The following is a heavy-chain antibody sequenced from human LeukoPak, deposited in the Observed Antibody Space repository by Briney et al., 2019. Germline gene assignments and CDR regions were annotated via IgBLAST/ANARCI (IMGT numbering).Heavy chain of an antibody. D-gene: IGHD3-10*01. V-gene: IGHV3-23*01. CDR1: GFTFSSYA. J-gene: IGHJ4*02. CDR2: ISGSGGST. CDR3: APPPLAYGSGSYGDY. Sequence: PGGSLRLSCAASGFTFSSYAMSWVRQAPGKGLEWVSAISGSGGSTYYADSVKGWFTISRDNSKNTLYLQMNSLRAEDTAVYYCAPPPLAYGSGSYGDYWGQGTLVTVSS.